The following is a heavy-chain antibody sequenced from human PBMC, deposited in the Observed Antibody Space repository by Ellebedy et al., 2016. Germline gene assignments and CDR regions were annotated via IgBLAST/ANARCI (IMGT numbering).Heavy chain of an antibody. J-gene: IGHJ3*02. CDR2: IYYSGST. CDR3: AREPHDGGSAFDS. D-gene: IGHD1-1*01. CDR1: GGSISSSSYY. V-gene: IGHV4-39*07. Sequence: SETLSLTXTVSGGSISSSSYYWGWIRQPPGKGLEWIGSIYYSGSTYYNPSLKSRVTISVDTSKNKFSLKLSSVTAADTAVYYCAREPHDGGSAFDSWGQGTMVTVSS.